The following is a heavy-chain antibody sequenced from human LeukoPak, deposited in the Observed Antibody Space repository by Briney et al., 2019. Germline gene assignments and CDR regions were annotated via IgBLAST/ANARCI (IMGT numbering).Heavy chain of an antibody. V-gene: IGHV1-69*17. CDR3: ARARYSYGYFFDY. CDR2: IIPIFGIA. CDR1: GGTFSSYA. D-gene: IGHD5-18*01. Sequence: SVKASCKASGGTFSSYAISWVRQAPGQGLEWMGGIIPIFGIANYAQKFQGRVTITADKSTSTAYMELSSLRSEDTAVYYCARARYSYGYFFDYWGQGTLVTVSS. J-gene: IGHJ4*02.